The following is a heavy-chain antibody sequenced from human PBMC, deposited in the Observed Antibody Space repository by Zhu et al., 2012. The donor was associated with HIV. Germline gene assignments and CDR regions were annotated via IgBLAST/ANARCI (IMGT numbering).Heavy chain of an antibody. J-gene: IGHJ5*02. CDR3: AGEEMVRGVSWFDP. Sequence: QVQLQESGPGLVKPSETLSLTCAVSGYSISSGYYWGWIRQPPGKGLEWIGNIYHSGSTYYNPSLKSRVTISLDTSKNQFSLELNSVTAADTAVYYCAGEEMVRGVSWFDPWGQGTLVTVSS. CDR1: GYSISSGYY. D-gene: IGHD3-10*01. V-gene: IGHV4-38-2*02. CDR2: IYHSGST.